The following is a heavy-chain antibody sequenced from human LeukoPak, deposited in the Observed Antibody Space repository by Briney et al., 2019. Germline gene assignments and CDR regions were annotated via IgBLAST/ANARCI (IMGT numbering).Heavy chain of an antibody. J-gene: IGHJ3*02. CDR2: IYYSGST. CDR3: ARGPFSGSYSGAFDI. Sequence: KPSQTLSLTCTVSGGSISSGTNYWSWIRQPPGKGLEWIGSIYYSGSTYYNPSLKSRVTISVDTSKNQFSLKLSSVTAADTAVYYCARGPFSGSYSGAFDIWGQGTMVTVSS. CDR1: GGSISSGTNY. V-gene: IGHV4-39*07. D-gene: IGHD1-26*01.